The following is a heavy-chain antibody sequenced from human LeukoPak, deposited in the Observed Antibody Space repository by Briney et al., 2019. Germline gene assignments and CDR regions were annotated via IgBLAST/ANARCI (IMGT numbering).Heavy chain of an antibody. J-gene: IGHJ6*03. V-gene: IGHV1-2*02. CDR3: ARDREWMRWELLGTNYYYYYMDV. D-gene: IGHD1-26*01. CDR2: INPNSGGT. CDR1: GYTFTGYY. Sequence: RASVKVSCKASGYTFTGYYMHWVRQAPGQGLEWMGWINPNSGGTNYAQKFQGRVTMTRDTSISTAYMELSRLRSDDTAVYYCARDREWMRWELLGTNYYYYYMDVWGKGTTVTISS.